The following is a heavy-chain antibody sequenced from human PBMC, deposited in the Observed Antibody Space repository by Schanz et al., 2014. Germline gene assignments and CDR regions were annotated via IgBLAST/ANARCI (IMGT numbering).Heavy chain of an antibody. CDR3: ARGGYSSGWYDRDIAHFDY. CDR1: GYTFPSYG. D-gene: IGHD6-19*01. Sequence: QVQLVQSGAEVKQPGASVKVSCKASGYTFPSYGISWVRQAPGQGLEWMGWINVYNGDTKFAKTFQDRVTLTTDTSTSTAYMELRSLRSDDTAVYYCARGGYSSGWYDRDIAHFDYWGQGTLVTVSS. V-gene: IGHV1-18*04. CDR2: INVYNGDT. J-gene: IGHJ4*02.